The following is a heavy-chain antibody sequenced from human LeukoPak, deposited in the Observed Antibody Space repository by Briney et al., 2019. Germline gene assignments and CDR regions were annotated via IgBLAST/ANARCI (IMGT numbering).Heavy chain of an antibody. V-gene: IGHV4-59*12. CDR3: ADYPLVATKGTMVRGASVY. CDR1: GGSISSYY. D-gene: IGHD3-10*01. J-gene: IGHJ4*02. Sequence: SSETLSLTCTVSGGSISSYYWSWIRQPPGKGLEWIGYIYYGGSTNYNPSLKSRVTISVDTSKNQFSLKLSSVTAADTAVYYCADYPLVATKGTMVRGASVYWGQGTLVTVSS. CDR2: IYYGGST.